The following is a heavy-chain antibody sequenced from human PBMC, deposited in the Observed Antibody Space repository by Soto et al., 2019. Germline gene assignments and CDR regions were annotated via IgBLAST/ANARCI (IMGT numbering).Heavy chain of an antibody. D-gene: IGHD6-13*01. CDR2: ISAYNGNT. J-gene: IGHJ6*02. CDR1: GYTFTSYG. V-gene: IGHV1-18*01. Sequence: ASVKVSCKASGYTFTSYGISWVRQAPGQGLEWMGWISAYNGNTNYAQKLQGRVTMTTDTSTSTAYMELRSLRSDDTAVYYCARASHSIGYSSSWYNYYYGMDVWGQGTTVTVSS. CDR3: ARASHSIGYSSSWYNYYYGMDV.